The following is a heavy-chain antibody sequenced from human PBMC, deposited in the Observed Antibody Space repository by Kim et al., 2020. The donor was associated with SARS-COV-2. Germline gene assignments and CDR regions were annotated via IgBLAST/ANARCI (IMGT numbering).Heavy chain of an antibody. V-gene: IGHV3-74*01. CDR1: GFTFSSYW. D-gene: IGHD1-26*01. CDR3: ARPYSLGATGFDY. CDR2: INSDGSST. Sequence: GGSLRLSCAASGFTFSSYWMHWVRQAPGKGLVWVSRINSDGSSTSYADSVKGRFTISRDNAKNTLYLQMNSLRAEDTAVYYCARPYSLGATGFDYWGQGTLVTVSS. J-gene: IGHJ4*02.